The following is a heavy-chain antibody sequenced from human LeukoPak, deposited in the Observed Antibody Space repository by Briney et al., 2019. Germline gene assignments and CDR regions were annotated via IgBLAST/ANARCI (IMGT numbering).Heavy chain of an antibody. Sequence: PWGSLRLSCAASGFTFSSYAMSWVRQAPGKGLEWVSAISGSGGSTYYADSVKGRFTISRDNSKITLYLQMNSLRAEDTAVYYCAKDQVELGFSAFDIWGQGTMVTVSS. CDR1: GFTFSSYA. V-gene: IGHV3-23*01. CDR3: AKDQVELGFSAFDI. CDR2: ISGSGGST. D-gene: IGHD7-27*01. J-gene: IGHJ3*02.